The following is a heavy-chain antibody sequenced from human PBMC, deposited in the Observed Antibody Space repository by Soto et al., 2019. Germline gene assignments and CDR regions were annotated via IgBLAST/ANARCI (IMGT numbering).Heavy chain of an antibody. CDR3: ARKANYDFWSGYYLDYYYYGMDV. J-gene: IGHJ6*02. Sequence: PGGSLRLSCAASGFTFSTYALSWVRQAPGKGLEWVSTITGSGGGTDYADSVRGRFTISRENAKNSLYLQMNSLRAEDTAVYYCARKANYDFWSGYYLDYYYYGMDVWGQGTTVTVSS. CDR1: GFTFSTYA. CDR2: ITGSGGGT. D-gene: IGHD3-3*01. V-gene: IGHV3-23*01.